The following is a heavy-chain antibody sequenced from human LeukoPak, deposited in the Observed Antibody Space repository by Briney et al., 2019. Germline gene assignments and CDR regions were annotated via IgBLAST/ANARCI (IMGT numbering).Heavy chain of an antibody. CDR2: IYPGDSDT. D-gene: IGHD6-19*01. Sequence: PGESLKISCKGSGYSFTSYWIGWVRQMPGKGLEWMGIIYPGDSDTRYSPSFQGQVTISADKSISTAYLQWSSLKASDTAMYYCATTNIAVAGLDAFDIWGQGTMVTVSS. J-gene: IGHJ3*02. V-gene: IGHV5-51*01. CDR1: GYSFTSYW. CDR3: ATTNIAVAGLDAFDI.